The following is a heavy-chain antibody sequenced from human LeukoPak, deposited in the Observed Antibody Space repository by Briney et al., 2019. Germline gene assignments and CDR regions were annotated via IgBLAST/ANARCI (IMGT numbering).Heavy chain of an antibody. J-gene: IGHJ5*02. CDR2: INPDGSST. D-gene: IGHD4-17*01. V-gene: IGHV3-74*01. Sequence: GGSLRLSCAASGFTFSSYWMHWVRQAPGKGLVWVSRINPDGSSTSYADSVKGRFTISRDNAKDTLYLQMNSLRAEDTAVYYCVKYGDYKFDPWGQGTLVTVSS. CDR1: GFTFSSYW. CDR3: VKYGDYKFDP.